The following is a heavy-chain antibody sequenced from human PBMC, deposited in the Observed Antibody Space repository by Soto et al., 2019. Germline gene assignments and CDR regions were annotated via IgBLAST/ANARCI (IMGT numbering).Heavy chain of an antibody. D-gene: IGHD1-26*01. CDR1: GGSISSYY. CDR2: IYYSGST. CDR3: AIQARVGATSNWFDP. J-gene: IGHJ5*02. V-gene: IGHV4-59*01. Sequence: QVQLQESGPGLVKPSETLSLTCTVSGGSISSYYWSWIRQPPGKGLEWIGYIYYSGSTNYNPSLKSRVTITVDTAKNQFSLKLSSVTAADTAVYYCAIQARVGATSNWFDPWGQGTLVTVSS.